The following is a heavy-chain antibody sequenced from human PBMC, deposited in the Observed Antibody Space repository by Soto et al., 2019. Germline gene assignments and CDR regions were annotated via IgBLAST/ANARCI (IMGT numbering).Heavy chain of an antibody. Sequence: QVQLVQSGDEVKKPGASVKVSCKASGYIFVNYGIAWVRQAPGQGLEWMGWISPYTGNTHSATKIQGRLTMTTDTXXSKAYMDLGSLTSDDPAVYYCVMVDNYVTPTPQDVWGQGTTVTVSS. V-gene: IGHV1-18*01. CDR3: VMVDNYVTPTPQDV. CDR1: GYIFVNYG. CDR2: ISPYTGNT. D-gene: IGHD3-16*01. J-gene: IGHJ6*02.